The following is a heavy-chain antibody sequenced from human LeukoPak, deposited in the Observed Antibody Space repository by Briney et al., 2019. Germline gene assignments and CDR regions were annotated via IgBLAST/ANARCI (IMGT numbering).Heavy chain of an antibody. CDR2: ISGSGGFT. Sequence: GGSLRLSCAASGFTVSRNYMSWVRQAPGKGLEWVSVISGSGGFTYHAESVKGRFTISRDNSKNTLYLQMNSLRAEDTAVYYCAKRYSSSWYIDYWGQGTLVTVSS. J-gene: IGHJ4*02. V-gene: IGHV3-23*01. CDR1: GFTVSRNY. CDR3: AKRYSSSWYIDY. D-gene: IGHD6-13*01.